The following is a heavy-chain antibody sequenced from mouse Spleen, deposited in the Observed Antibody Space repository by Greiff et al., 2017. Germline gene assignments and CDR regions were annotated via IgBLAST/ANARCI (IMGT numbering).Heavy chain of an antibody. Sequence: EVQRVESEGGLVQPGSSMKLSCTASGFTFSDYYMAWVRQVPEKGLEWVANINYDGSSTYYLDSLKSRFIISRDNAKNILYLQMSSLKSEDTATYYCARWLHYYAMDYWGQGTSVTVSS. CDR2: INYDGSST. CDR3: ARWLHYYAMDY. V-gene: IGHV5-16*01. J-gene: IGHJ4*01. CDR1: GFTFSDYY. D-gene: IGHD2-2*01.